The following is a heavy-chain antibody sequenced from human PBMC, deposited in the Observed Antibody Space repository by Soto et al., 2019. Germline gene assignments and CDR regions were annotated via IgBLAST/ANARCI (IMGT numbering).Heavy chain of an antibody. CDR1: GYMFTGYY. D-gene: IGHD5-12*01. CDR2: INPDSGGT. CDR3: TRKGATLNFDY. J-gene: IGHJ4*02. V-gene: IGHV1-2*02. Sequence: GASVKVSCQASGYMFTGYYMHWVRQAPGQGLEWMGWINPDSGGTNYQQKFQGRVTMTRATSISTAYLELSSLRSDDTAVYCCTRKGATLNFDYCGQGALVAVAS.